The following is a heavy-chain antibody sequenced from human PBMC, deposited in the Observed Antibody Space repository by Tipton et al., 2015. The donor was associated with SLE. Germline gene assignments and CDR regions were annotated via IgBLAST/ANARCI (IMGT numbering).Heavy chain of an antibody. CDR3: ARDPGSRARGFDY. CDR1: GGSVSSGSYY. V-gene: IGHV4-61*01. D-gene: IGHD3-10*01. Sequence: TLSLTCTVSGGSVSSGSYYWSWIRQPPGKGLEWIGYIYYSGSTNYNPSLKSRVTISVDTSKNQFSLKLSSVTAADTAVYYCARDPGSRARGFDYWGQGTLVTVSS. CDR2: IYYSGST. J-gene: IGHJ4*02.